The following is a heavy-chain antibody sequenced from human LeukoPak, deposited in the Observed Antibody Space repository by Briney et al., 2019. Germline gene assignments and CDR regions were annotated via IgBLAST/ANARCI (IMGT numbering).Heavy chain of an antibody. D-gene: IGHD2-2*01. Sequence: PGGSLRLSCAASGFTFSSYGMHWVRQAPGKGLEWVAFIRYDGSNKYYADSVKGRFTISRDNSKNTLYLQMNSLRAEDTAVYYCAIDHLKRSSTSCGWFDPWGQGTLVTVSS. J-gene: IGHJ5*02. CDR1: GFTFSSYG. V-gene: IGHV3-30*02. CDR3: AIDHLKRSSTSCGWFDP. CDR2: IRYDGSNK.